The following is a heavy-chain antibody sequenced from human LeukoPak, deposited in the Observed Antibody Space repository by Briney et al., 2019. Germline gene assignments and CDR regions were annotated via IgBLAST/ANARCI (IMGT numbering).Heavy chain of an antibody. D-gene: IGHD6-6*01. CDR2: ISGSGGRA. Sequence: PGGSLRLSCAASGFTFSSYAMSWVRQAPGKGLEWVSAISGSGGRAYYADSVKGRFTISRDNSKNTLYLQMNSLRAEDTAVYYCAKSSVYSSSSSFLDYWGQGTLVTVSS. CDR1: GFTFSSYA. V-gene: IGHV3-23*01. J-gene: IGHJ4*02. CDR3: AKSSVYSSSSSFLDY.